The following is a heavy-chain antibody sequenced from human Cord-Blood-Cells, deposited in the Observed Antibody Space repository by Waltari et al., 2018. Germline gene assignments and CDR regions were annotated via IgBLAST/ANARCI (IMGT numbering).Heavy chain of an antibody. D-gene: IGHD3-22*01. CDR2: IYSGGST. CDR1: GFPVSSNY. Sequence: ELQLVESGGGLIQPGGSMRLSCAASGFPVSSNYMSWVRQAPGKGLEWVSVIYSGGSTYYADSVKGRFTISRDNSKNTLYLQMNSLRAEDTAVYYCARGIDDSSGYYDYWGQGTLVTVSS. V-gene: IGHV3-53*01. J-gene: IGHJ4*02. CDR3: ARGIDDSSGYYDY.